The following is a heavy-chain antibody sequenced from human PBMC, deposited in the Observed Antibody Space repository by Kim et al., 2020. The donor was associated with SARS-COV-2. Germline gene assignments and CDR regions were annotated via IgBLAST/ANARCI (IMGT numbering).Heavy chain of an antibody. J-gene: IGHJ5*02. D-gene: IGHD5-18*01. V-gene: IGHV3-33*06. Sequence: GGSLRLSCAASGFTFSSYGMHWVRQAPGKGLEWVAVIWYDGSNKYYADSLKGRFTISRDNSKNTLYLQMNSLRAEDTAVYYCAKDLGSFPTDTAHPWGQGTLVTVSS. CDR2: IWYDGSNK. CDR3: AKDLGSFPTDTAHP. CDR1: GFTFSSYG.